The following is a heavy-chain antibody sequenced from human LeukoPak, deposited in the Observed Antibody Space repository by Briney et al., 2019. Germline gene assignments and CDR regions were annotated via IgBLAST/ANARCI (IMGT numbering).Heavy chain of an antibody. Sequence: GGSLRLSCETSGFTFSDYWMHWVRQAPGKGLEWVSRINTDGTFTGYPDSVQGRFTISRDTAKNTLLLQMNSLRAEDTAVYYCAREAKVGGALQYWGQGTLVTVSS. CDR3: AREAKVGGALQY. J-gene: IGHJ4*02. V-gene: IGHV3-74*01. CDR2: INTDGTFT. D-gene: IGHD1-26*01. CDR1: GFTFSDYW.